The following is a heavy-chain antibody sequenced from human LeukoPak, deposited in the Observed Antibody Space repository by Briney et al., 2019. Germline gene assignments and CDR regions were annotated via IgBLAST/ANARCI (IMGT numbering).Heavy chain of an antibody. CDR3: ARGRYDFWSGYRPFDY. J-gene: IGHJ4*02. Sequence: SETLSLTCAVYGGSFSGYYWSWIRQPPGKGLEWIGEINHSGSTNYNPSLKGRVTISVDTSKNQFSLKLSSVTAADTAVYYCARGRYDFWSGYRPFDYWGQGTLVAVSS. CDR2: INHSGST. D-gene: IGHD3-3*01. CDR1: GGSFSGYY. V-gene: IGHV4-34*01.